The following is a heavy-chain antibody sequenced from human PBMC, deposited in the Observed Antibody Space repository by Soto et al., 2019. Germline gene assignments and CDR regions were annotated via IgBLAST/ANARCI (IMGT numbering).Heavy chain of an antibody. CDR1: GGTFSSYA. CDR2: IIPIFGTA. V-gene: IGHV1-69*13. J-gene: IGHJ4*02. CDR3: ARGGYGSSGYWNY. Sequence: GASVKVSCKASGGTFSSYAISWVRQAPGQGLEWMGGIIPIFGTANYAQKFQGRVTITADESASTAYMELSSLRSEDTAVYYCARGGYGSSGYWNYWGQGTLVTVSS. D-gene: IGHD3-22*01.